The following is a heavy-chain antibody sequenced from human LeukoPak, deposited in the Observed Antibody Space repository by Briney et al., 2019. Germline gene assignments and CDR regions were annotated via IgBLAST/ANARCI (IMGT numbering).Heavy chain of an antibody. CDR1: GGSISSYY. CDR3: ASCIAARTDAFDI. V-gene: IGHV4-59*12. D-gene: IGHD6-13*01. CDR2: IYYSGST. Sequence: SETLSLTCTVSGGSISSYYWSWIRQPPGKGLEWIGYIYYSGSTNYNPSLKSRVTISVDTSKNQFSLMSSSVTPAGTSLYYCASCIAARTDAFDIWGQGTMVTVSS. J-gene: IGHJ3*02.